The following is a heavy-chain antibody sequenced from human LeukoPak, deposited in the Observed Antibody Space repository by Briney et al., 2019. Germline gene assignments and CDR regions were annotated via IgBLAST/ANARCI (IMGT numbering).Heavy chain of an antibody. Sequence: NPSETLSLTCAVYGGSFSGYYWSWIRQPPGKGLEWIGEINHSGSTNYNPSLKSRVTISVDTSKNQFSLKLSFVTAADTAVYYCAREGGVRSSWYINYYYGMDVWGKGTTVTVSS. J-gene: IGHJ6*04. D-gene: IGHD6-13*01. V-gene: IGHV4-34*01. CDR1: GGSFSGYY. CDR2: INHSGST. CDR3: AREGGVRSSWYINYYYGMDV.